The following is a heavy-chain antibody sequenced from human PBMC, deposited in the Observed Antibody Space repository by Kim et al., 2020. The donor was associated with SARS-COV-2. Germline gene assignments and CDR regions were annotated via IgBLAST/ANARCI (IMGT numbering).Heavy chain of an antibody. CDR2: IYYSGDT. D-gene: IGHD1-1*01. J-gene: IGHJ2*01. V-gene: IGHV4-39*01. CDR3: ATMTTPWYSDL. Sequence: SETLSLTCTVSGGSISSSRSYYWGWIRQPPGKGLEWIGSIYYSGDTYYNPSLKSRVTISVDTSKNQSSLKLRSVTAADTAVYYCATMTTPWYSDLSGRGT. CDR1: GGSISSSRSYY.